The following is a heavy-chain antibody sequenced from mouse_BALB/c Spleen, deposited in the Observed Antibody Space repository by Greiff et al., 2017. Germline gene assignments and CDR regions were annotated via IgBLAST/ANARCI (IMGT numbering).Heavy chain of an antibody. J-gene: IGHJ4*01. CDR1: GFTFSSYW. CDR3: TYMDY. Sequence: DVKLVESGGGLVQPGGSMKLSCVASGFTFSSYWMSWVRQSPEKGLEWVAEIRLKSDNYATHYAESVKGKFTISRDDSKSRLYLQMNSLRAEDTGIYYCTYMDYWGQGTSVTVSS. CDR2: IRLKSDNYAT. V-gene: IGHV6-6*02.